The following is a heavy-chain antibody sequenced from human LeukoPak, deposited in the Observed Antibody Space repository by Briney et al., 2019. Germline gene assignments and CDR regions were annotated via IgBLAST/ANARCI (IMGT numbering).Heavy chain of an antibody. Sequence: QPGGSLRLSCAASGFTFSLYAMSWVRQAPGKGLEWVSGITGSGGTTYYADSVKGRFTLSRDSSKNTLYLQMNSLGAEDTAVYYYAKHNSGNFIYFDSWGQGALVTVSS. CDR1: GFTFSLYA. D-gene: IGHD1-26*01. J-gene: IGHJ4*02. CDR3: AKHNSGNFIYFDS. CDR2: ITGSGGTT. V-gene: IGHV3-23*01.